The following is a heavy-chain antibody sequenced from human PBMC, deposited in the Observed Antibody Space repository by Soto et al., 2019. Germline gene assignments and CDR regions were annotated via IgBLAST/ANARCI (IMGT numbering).Heavy chain of an antibody. J-gene: IGHJ6*02. CDR3: ARDRTYFGSGAVGMDV. CDR1: GFSFSSYG. Sequence: GGSLRLSCAASGFSFSSYGMYWVRQAQGKGLEWLANIRYDGSKEYYADFVKGRFTIYRDNSKNTLYLQMNSLRAEDTAVYYCARDRTYFGSGAVGMDVWGQGTTVTVSS. CDR2: IRYDGSKE. V-gene: IGHV3-33*07. D-gene: IGHD3-10*01.